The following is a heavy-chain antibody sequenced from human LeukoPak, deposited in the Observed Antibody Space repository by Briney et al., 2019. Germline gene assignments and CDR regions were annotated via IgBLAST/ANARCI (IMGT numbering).Heavy chain of an antibody. CDR3: AREKLGFSSSPPDY. J-gene: IGHJ4*02. D-gene: IGHD6-6*01. V-gene: IGHV4-39*07. CDR2: MYYSGRT. Sequence: PSETLSLTCTVSGGSISSSTYYWGWIRQPPGKGLEWIGSMYYSGRTYYNPSLNSRVTISVDTSKNQFSLQVSSVTAADTATYYCAREKLGFSSSPPDYWGQGSLVIVSS. CDR1: GGSISSSTYY.